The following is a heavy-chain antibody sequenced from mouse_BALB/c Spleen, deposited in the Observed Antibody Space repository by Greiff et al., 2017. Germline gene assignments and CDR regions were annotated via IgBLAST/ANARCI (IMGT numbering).Heavy chain of an antibody. CDR1: GFTFSSFG. Sequence: VQLKESGGGLVQPGGSRKLSCAASGFTFSSFGMHWVSQAPEKGLEWVAYISSGSSTIYYADTVKGRFTISRDNPKNTLFLQMTSLRSEDTAMYYCARDSPFDYWGQGTTLTVSS. CDR3: ARDSPFDY. CDR2: ISSGSSTI. J-gene: IGHJ2*01. D-gene: IGHD3-2*01. V-gene: IGHV5-17*02.